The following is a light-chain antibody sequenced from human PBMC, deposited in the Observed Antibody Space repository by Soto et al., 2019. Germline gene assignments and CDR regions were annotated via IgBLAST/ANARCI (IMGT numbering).Light chain of an antibody. CDR1: QDIRGA. V-gene: IGKV1-13*02. J-gene: IGKJ5*01. CDR3: QQFNTYPIT. CDR2: DVS. Sequence: AIQLTQSPSSLSASVGDRVTITCRASQDIRGALAWYQQKPGKAPKFLIFDVSTLQSGVPSRFSGNGSGTDFTLTISSLQPEDFGTYYCQQFNTYPITFGQGTRLEIK.